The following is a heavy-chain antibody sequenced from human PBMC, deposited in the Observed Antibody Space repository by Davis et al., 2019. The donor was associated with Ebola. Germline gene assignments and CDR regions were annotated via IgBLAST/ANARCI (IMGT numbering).Heavy chain of an antibody. CDR3: ARVFRDTAMDRGVYYYYYMDV. Sequence: PSETLSLTCAVYGGSFSGYYWSWIRQPPGKGLEWIGEINHSGSTNYNPSLKSRVTISVDTSKNQFSLKLSSVTAADTAVYYCARVFRDTAMDRGVYYYYYMDVWGKGTTVTVSS. D-gene: IGHD5-18*01. J-gene: IGHJ6*03. V-gene: IGHV4-34*01. CDR2: INHSGST. CDR1: GGSFSGYY.